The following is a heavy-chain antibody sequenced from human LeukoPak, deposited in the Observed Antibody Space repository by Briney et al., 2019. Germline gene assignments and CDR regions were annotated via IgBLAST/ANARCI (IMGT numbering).Heavy chain of an antibody. Sequence: SESLSLTCTVPGGSVSSGSYYWSWIRQPPGNGLEWLGYIYYSGSTNYTPSLKSRVTISVDTSKNQFSLKLSSVTAADTAVYYCARRTYSSGWSNFDYWGQGTLVTVSS. CDR1: GGSVSSGSYY. CDR2: IYYSGST. D-gene: IGHD6-19*01. CDR3: ARRTYSSGWSNFDY. V-gene: IGHV4-61*01. J-gene: IGHJ4*02.